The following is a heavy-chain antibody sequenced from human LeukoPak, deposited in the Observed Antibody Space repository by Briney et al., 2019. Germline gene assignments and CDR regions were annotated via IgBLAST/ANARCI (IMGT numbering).Heavy chain of an antibody. J-gene: IGHJ3*02. CDR1: GYTFTGYY. D-gene: IGHD6-19*01. Sequence: ASVKVSCKASGYTFTGYYMHWVRQAPGQGLEWMGWINPNSGGTNYAQKFQGRVTMTRDTSISTAYMELSRLRSDDTAVYYCARPPPHAGYSIGWYAFDIWGQGTMVTVSS. V-gene: IGHV1-2*02. CDR3: ARPPPHAGYSIGWYAFDI. CDR2: INPNSGGT.